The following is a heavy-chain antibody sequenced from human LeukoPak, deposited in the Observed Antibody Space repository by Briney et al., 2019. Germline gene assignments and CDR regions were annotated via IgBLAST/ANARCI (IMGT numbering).Heavy chain of an antibody. CDR2: INTCTGTP. D-gene: IGHD5-12*01. J-gene: IGHJ4*02. CDR3: VRQYSGYESLYFDS. V-gene: IGHV7-4-1*02. Sequence: ASVKVSCKASGYTFTSYYMHWVRQAPGQGLEWMGWINTCTGTPTYARGFTGRFVFSLDSSVSTAYLQINSLKAEDIAVYYCVRQYSGYESLYFDSWGQGTLVTVSS. CDR1: GYTFTSYY.